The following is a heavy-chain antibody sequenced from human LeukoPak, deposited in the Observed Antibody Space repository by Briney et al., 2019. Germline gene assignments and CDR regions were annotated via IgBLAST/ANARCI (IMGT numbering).Heavy chain of an antibody. CDR1: GFTFSSYS. CDR2: ISSSSSYI. J-gene: IGHJ4*02. V-gene: IGHV3-21*04. D-gene: IGHD3-22*01. CDR3: AKDPIRDHYDTIPSYYFDS. Sequence: PGGSLRLSCAASGFTFSSYSMNWVRQAPGKGLEWVSSISSSSSYIYYADSVKGRFTISRDNAKNSLYLQMNSLRADDTAVYYCAKDPIRDHYDTIPSYYFDSWGQGTLVTVSS.